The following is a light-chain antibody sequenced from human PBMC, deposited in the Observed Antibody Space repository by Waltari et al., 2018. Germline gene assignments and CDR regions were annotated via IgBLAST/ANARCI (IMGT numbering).Light chain of an antibody. V-gene: IGLV1-51*01. CDR3: ATWDTSLGDLWV. Sequence: QSVLTQPPTVSAAPRHTVTIPCSGSRSNIGCNYVSWHQHHPRTAPKVLIYNNNERPSGIPDRFSGSTSGTSATLVITGLQTGDEADYSCATWDTSLGDLWVFGGGTRLTVL. CDR2: NNN. CDR1: RSNIGCNY. J-gene: IGLJ3*02.